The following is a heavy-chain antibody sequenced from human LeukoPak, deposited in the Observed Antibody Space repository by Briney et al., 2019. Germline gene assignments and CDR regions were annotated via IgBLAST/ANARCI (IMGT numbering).Heavy chain of an antibody. CDR1: GFTFSSHS. CDR3: ARVGGYYDTSGYFSDY. V-gene: IGHV3-21*01. J-gene: IGHJ4*02. Sequence: GGSLRLSCAASGFTFSSHSMNWVRQAPGKGLEWVSSINSNGNYIYYADSLKGRFTISRDNAKNSLYLQMNSLRAEDTAVYYCARVGGYYDTSGYFSDYWGQGTLVTVSS. D-gene: IGHD3-22*01. CDR2: INSNGNYI.